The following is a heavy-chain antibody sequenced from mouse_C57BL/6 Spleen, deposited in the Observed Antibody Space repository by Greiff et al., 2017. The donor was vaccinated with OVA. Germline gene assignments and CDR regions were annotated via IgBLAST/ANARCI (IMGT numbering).Heavy chain of an antibody. Sequence: VKLVESGAELARPGASVKLSCKASGYTFTSYGISWVKQRTGQGLEWIGEIYPRSGNTYYNEKFKGKATLTADKSSSTAYMELRSLTSEDSAVYFCARSSTTVVAVDYWGQGTTLTVSS. V-gene: IGHV1-81*01. J-gene: IGHJ2*01. CDR3: ARSSTTVVAVDY. CDR2: IYPRSGNT. D-gene: IGHD1-1*01. CDR1: GYTFTSYG.